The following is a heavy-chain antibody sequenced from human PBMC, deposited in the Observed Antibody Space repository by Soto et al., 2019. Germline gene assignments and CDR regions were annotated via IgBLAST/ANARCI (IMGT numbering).Heavy chain of an antibody. CDR2: IDPNDSYT. V-gene: IGHV5-10-1*01. J-gene: IGHJ6*02. Sequence: GESLKISCKGSGYSFTTYWINWVRQMPGKGLEWVGRIDPNDSYTSYSPSFQGHVTISADKSIKTAYLQMNSLKTEDTAVYYCTTGGSLNYYGSGSYLRNREPLIYYYGMDVWGQGTTVTVSS. CDR3: TTGGSLNYYGSGSYLRNREPLIYYYGMDV. CDR1: GYSFTTYW. D-gene: IGHD3-10*01.